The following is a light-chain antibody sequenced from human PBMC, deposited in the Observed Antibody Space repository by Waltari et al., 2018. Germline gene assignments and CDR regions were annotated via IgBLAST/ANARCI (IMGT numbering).Light chain of an antibody. CDR1: QSVSRN. V-gene: IGKV3-15*01. CDR2: DAS. CDR3: HQYNNWPPWT. Sequence: ETVMTQSPATLFVSPGERATLSCRASQSVSRNLAWYQQKPGQAPRLLIYDASTRATGIPASFSGSGSGTEFTLIISSLQSEDFAIYHCHQYNNWPPWTFGQGTKVEIK. J-gene: IGKJ1*01.